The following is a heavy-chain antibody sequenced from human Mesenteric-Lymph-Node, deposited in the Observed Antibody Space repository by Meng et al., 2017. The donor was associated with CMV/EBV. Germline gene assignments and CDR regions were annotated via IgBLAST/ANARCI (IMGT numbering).Heavy chain of an antibody. Sequence: GSLRLSCAVYGGSFSGYYWSWIRQPPGKGLEWIGSIYYSGSTYYNPSLKSRVTISVDTSKNQFSLKLSSVIAADTAVYYCARHVRIGDSRLDYWGQGTLVTVSS. D-gene: IGHD3-22*01. J-gene: IGHJ4*02. CDR2: IYYSGST. V-gene: IGHV4-34*01. CDR3: ARHVRIGDSRLDY. CDR1: GGSFSGYY.